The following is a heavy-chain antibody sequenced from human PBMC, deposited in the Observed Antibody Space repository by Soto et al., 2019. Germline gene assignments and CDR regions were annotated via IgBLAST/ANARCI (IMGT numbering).Heavy chain of an antibody. V-gene: IGHV3-23*01. D-gene: IGHD3-3*01. CDR3: AILPPLNPHYDFWSGSPTGFDP. Sequence: GGSLRLSCAASGFTFSSYAMSWVRQAPGKGLEWVSAISGSGGSTYYADSVKGRFTISRDNSKNTLYLQMNSLRAEDTAVYYCAILPPLNPHYDFWSGSPTGFDPWGQGTLVTVSS. J-gene: IGHJ5*02. CDR2: ISGSGGST. CDR1: GFTFSSYA.